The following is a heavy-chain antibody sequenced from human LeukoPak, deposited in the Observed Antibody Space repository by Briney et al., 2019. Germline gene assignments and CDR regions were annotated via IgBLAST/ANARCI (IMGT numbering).Heavy chain of an antibody. CDR2: INHSGST. D-gene: IGHD2-2*02. CDR1: GGSSSGYY. J-gene: IGHJ5*02. CDR3: AKGSELLYQDNWFDP. Sequence: SETLSLTCAVYGGSSSGYYWSWIRQPPGKGLEWIGEINHSGSTNYNPSLKSRVTISVDTSKNQFSLKLSSVTAADTALYYCAKGSELLYQDNWFDPWGQGTLVTVSS. V-gene: IGHV4-34*01.